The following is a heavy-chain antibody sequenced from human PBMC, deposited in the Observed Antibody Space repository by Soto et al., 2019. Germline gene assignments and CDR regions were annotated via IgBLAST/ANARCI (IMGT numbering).Heavy chain of an antibody. CDR2: ISGSGGTS. CDR3: AKGGYYYDTSGPTFEY. D-gene: IGHD3-22*01. Sequence: GGSLRLSCAAFGFTFSSYAMGWVRQAPGKGLEWVSSISGSGGTSYYADSVKGRFTLTRDNSKNTLYLQMNSLRAEDTAVYYCAKGGYYYDTSGPTFEYWGQGTLVTVSS. CDR1: GFTFSSYA. J-gene: IGHJ4*02. V-gene: IGHV3-23*01.